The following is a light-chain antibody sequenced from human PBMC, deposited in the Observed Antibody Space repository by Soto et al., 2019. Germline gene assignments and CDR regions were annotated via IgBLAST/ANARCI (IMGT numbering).Light chain of an antibody. Sequence: QSVLTQPASVSGTPGQPLTVSCTGSNTNIGSYIVDWFHQLPGTAPTLLISSTYQRPSGVPERFSGSKSGGSASLAISGVQSEDEADYYCAAWDYSLSGHVFGTGTKATVL. CDR1: NTNIGSYI. V-gene: IGLV1-44*01. J-gene: IGLJ1*01. CDR2: STY. CDR3: AAWDYSLSGHV.